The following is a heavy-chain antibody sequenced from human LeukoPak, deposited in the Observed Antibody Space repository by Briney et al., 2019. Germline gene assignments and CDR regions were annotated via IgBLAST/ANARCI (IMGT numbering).Heavy chain of an antibody. CDR3: ARAYYDYVWGRLESGGYFDY. CDR1: GGSISSGGYS. V-gene: IGHV4-30-4*07. CDR2: IYYSGST. J-gene: IGHJ4*02. D-gene: IGHD3-16*01. Sequence: SETLSLTCAVSGGSISSGGYSWSWIRQPPGKGLEWIGYIYYSGSTYYNPSLKSRVTISVDTSKNQFSLKLSSVTAADTAVYYCARAYYDYVWGRLESGGYFDYWGQGTLVTVSS.